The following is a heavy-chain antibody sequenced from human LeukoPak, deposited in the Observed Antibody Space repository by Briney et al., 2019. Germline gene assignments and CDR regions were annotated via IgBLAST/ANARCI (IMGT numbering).Heavy chain of an antibody. J-gene: IGHJ4*02. CDR3: ASFPWDLRPT. CDR1: GFTFDDYA. CDR2: ISWNSGSI. Sequence: GGSLRLSCAASGFTFDDYAMHWVRQAPGKGLEWVSGISWNSGSIGYADSVKGRFTISRDNAKNSLYLQMNGLRAEDTAVYYCASFPWDLRPTWGQGTLVSVAS. V-gene: IGHV3-9*01. D-gene: IGHD1-26*01.